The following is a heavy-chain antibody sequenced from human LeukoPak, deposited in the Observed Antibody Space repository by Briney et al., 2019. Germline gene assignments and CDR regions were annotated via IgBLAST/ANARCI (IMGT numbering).Heavy chain of an antibody. CDR1: GGSLSGHF. CDR2: IHSSGST. D-gene: IGHD3-9*01. J-gene: IGHJ4*02. CDR3: ARDPGDTDWYNFDF. Sequence: SETLSLTSTVSGGSLSGHFWGWFRRPPGKGLENIGYIHSSGSTNYNPSYKSRVTVSLEMSKNQFSLSLSSVTAADTAVYYCARDPGDTDWYNFDFWGQGILVTVSS. V-gene: IGHV4-59*11.